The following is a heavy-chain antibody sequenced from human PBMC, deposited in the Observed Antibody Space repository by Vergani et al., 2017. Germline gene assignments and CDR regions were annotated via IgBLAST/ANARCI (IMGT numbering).Heavy chain of an antibody. J-gene: IGHJ4*02. D-gene: IGHD6-19*01. V-gene: IGHV3-23*04. CDR1: GFIFSTYA. Sequence: VQLVESGGGVVQPGGSLRLSCAASGFIFSTYAMSWVRQAPGKGLEWVSGISASGAPTYYADSVKGRVTISRDNSKNTLYLQMNSLRAEDTAVYYCARGGRMMPVAGVGGYWGQGTLVTVSS. CDR2: ISASGAPT. CDR3: ARGGRMMPVAGVGGY.